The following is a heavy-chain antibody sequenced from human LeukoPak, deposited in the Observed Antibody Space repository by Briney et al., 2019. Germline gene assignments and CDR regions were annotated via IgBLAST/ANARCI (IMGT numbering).Heavy chain of an antibody. D-gene: IGHD6-19*01. CDR2: INHSGST. CDR3: ASDTVVADGFFHS. J-gene: IGHJ4*02. V-gene: IGHV4-34*01. CDR1: GGSFSSYY. Sequence: KTSETLSLTCAVYGGSFSSYYWSWIRQPPGKGLEWIGEINHSGSTNYNPSLKSRVTISVDTSKNQFSLKLSSVTAADTAVYYCASDTVVADGFFHSWGQGTLVTVSS.